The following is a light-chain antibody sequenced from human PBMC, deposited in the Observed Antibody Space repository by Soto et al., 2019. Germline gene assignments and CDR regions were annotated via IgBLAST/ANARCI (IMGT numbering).Light chain of an antibody. Sequence: EIVLTQSPDTLSLSPGESATLSCRASQSVSRYLAWYQQKPGQTPRLLIYGASNRVTGIPDRFSGSGSGTDFTLTISRLEPEDFAVYYCQQYGSSPRTFGQGTKLEIK. CDR3: QQYGSSPRT. V-gene: IGKV3-20*01. J-gene: IGKJ2*01. CDR2: GAS. CDR1: QSVSRY.